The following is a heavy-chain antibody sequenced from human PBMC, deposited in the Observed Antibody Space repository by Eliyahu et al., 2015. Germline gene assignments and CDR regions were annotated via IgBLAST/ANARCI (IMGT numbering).Heavy chain of an antibody. V-gene: IGHV2-5*02. CDR2: IYWDDDK. Sequence: QITLKESGPTLVKPTQTLTLTCTFSGXSLXXSGVGVXWIRQPPGKALEWLALIYWDDDKRYSPSLKSRLTITKDTSTNQVVLTMTNMDPVDTATYYCAHSGGGQLWFAAFDIWGQGTMVTVSS. D-gene: IGHD5-18*01. CDR3: AHSGGGQLWFAAFDI. J-gene: IGHJ3*02. CDR1: GXSLXXSGVG.